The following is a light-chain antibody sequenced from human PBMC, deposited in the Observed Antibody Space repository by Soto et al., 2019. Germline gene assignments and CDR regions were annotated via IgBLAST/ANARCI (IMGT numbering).Light chain of an antibody. CDR2: KAY. J-gene: IGKJ1*01. CDR3: QQYNSYSRT. V-gene: IGKV1-5*03. Sequence: DIQMTQSPSTLSASVGDRVTITCRASQSISSWLAWYQQKPGKAPKLLIYKAYSLESGVTSRFSGIGAGTACTLTINTLQPDDFATYYYQQYNSYSRTFGQGTKLDIK. CDR1: QSISSW.